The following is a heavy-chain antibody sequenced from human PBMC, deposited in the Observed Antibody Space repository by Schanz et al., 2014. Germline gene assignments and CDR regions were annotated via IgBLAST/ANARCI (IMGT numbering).Heavy chain of an antibody. D-gene: IGHD2-8*01. CDR3: AKWEDIVPEPEPMRGWFDS. CDR1: GFIFSAYT. J-gene: IGHJ5*01. V-gene: IGHV3-23*04. CDR2: ISARGEVS. Sequence: EVQLVESGGGLVKPGESLRLSCAASGFIFSAYTMNWVRQAPGKGLEWVSVISARGEVSKYSDSVKGRFIVSRDNSRATLFLQMDSLRAADTAFYYCAKWEDIVPEPEPMRGWFDSWGQGILGTVSS.